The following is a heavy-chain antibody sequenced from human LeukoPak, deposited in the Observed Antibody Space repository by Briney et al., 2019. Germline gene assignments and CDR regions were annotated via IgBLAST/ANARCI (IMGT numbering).Heavy chain of an antibody. Sequence: PGGSLRLSCTASGFTFSDYWMNWVRQVPGKGLEWVANIKQDGSEYYYVDSVKGRFTISRDNAKNTVYLQMNSLRVDDTAVYFCTRAITYFYGSVTYDWFESWGQGIRVTVSS. CDR1: GFTFSDYW. V-gene: IGHV3-7*01. CDR3: TRAITYFYGSVTYDWFES. J-gene: IGHJ5*01. CDR2: IKQDGSEY. D-gene: IGHD3-10*01.